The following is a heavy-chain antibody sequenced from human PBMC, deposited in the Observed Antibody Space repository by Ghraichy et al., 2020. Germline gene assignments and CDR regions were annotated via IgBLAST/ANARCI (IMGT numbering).Heavy chain of an antibody. CDR3: ARVSHRGYYASSGYCAYFDY. CDR2: INKDGSEK. D-gene: IGHD3-22*01. J-gene: IGHJ4*02. V-gene: IGHV3-7*01. Sequence: GGSLRLSCTASGFTFSSYWMSWVRQAPGKGLEWVANINKDGSEKYYVDSVKGRFTISRDNAKKSLYLQMNSLRAEDTAVYYCARVSHRGYYASSGYCAYFDYWGQGTLVTVSS. CDR1: GFTFSSYW.